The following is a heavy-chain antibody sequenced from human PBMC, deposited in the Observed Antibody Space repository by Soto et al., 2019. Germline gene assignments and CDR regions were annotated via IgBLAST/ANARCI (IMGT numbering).Heavy chain of an antibody. J-gene: IGHJ4*02. V-gene: IGHV3-23*01. D-gene: IGHD6-6*01. CDR3: AKQRGSSSFPFGY. CDR1: GFTFSSYA. Sequence: GGSLRLSCAASGFTFSSYAMRWVFQAPWKGLEWVSAISGSGGSTYYADSVKGRFTISRDNSKNTLYLQMNSLRAEDTAVYYCAKQRGSSSFPFGYWSQGALVTVSS. CDR2: ISGSGGST.